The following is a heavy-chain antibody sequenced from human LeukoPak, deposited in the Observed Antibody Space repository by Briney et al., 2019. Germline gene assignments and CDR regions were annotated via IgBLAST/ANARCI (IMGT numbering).Heavy chain of an antibody. CDR2: SRSRAHGGTT. CDR1: GFTFGENA. J-gene: IGHJ6*03. D-gene: IGHD2-2*01. CDR3: SRVERSSINNYYYYMAV. V-gene: IGHV3-49*03. Sequence: GGSLRLSCTAFGFTFGENAMIWFRQSPGKGLEWVSLSRSRAHGGTTEYAAPVMGRFTMSRDDSKNTTYLQMNSLETEDTAVYYCSRVERSSINNYYYYMAVWGKGTSVTVSS.